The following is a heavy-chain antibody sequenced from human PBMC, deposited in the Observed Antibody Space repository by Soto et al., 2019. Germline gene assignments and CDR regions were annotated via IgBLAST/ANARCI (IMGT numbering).Heavy chain of an antibody. CDR1: GGSISSGDYY. CDR2: IYYSGST. D-gene: IGHD6-6*01. Sequence: PSETLSLTCTVSGGSISSGDYYWSWIRQPPGKGLEWIGYIYYSGSTYYNPSLKSRVTISVDTSKNEFSLKLSSVTAADTAVYYCARVQLVRSPAYYYYYGMDVWGQGTTVTVSS. CDR3: ARVQLVRSPAYYYYYGMDV. J-gene: IGHJ6*02. V-gene: IGHV4-30-4*01.